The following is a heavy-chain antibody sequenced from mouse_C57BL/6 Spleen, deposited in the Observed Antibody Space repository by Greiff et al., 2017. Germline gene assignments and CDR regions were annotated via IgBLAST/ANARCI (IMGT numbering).Heavy chain of an antibody. CDR2: ISDGGSYT. V-gene: IGHV5-4*01. J-gene: IGHJ1*03. Sequence: EVQLVESGGGLVKPGGSLKLSCAASGFTFSSYALSWVRQTPEKRLEWVATISDGGSYTYYPDNVKGRFTISRDNAKNNLYLQMSHLKSEETAMYYCARDDYDDRYFDVWGTGTTVTVSS. D-gene: IGHD2-4*01. CDR3: ARDDYDDRYFDV. CDR1: GFTFSSYA.